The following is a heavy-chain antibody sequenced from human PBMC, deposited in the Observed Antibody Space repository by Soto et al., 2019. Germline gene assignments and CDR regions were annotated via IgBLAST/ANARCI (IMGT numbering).Heavy chain of an antibody. Sequence: QVPLQESGPGLVRPSETLSLTCTVSGGSSGGYNWSWIRQAPGKGLSWIGYIYYTGRTKYNPCLKLRVTMSADTTKNQVSLRLTSVTAADTAVYYCARVSERLQYFDWFYHFDSWGQGTLVTVSS. CDR3: ARVSERLQYFDWFYHFDS. V-gene: IGHV4-59*08. J-gene: IGHJ4*02. D-gene: IGHD3-9*01. CDR1: GGSSGGYN. CDR2: IYYTGRT.